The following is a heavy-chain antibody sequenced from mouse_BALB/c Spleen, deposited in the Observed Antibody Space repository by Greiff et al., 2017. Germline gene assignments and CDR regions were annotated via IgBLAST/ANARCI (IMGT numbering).Heavy chain of an antibody. CDR3: ARYAIYYGNLYAMDY. D-gene: IGHD2-1*01. CDR2: ISSGGGNT. J-gene: IGHJ4*01. CDR1: GFTFSSYT. Sequence: EVKVVESGGGLVKPGGSLKLSCAASGFTFSSYTMSWVRQTPEKRLEWVATISSGGGNTYYPDSVKGRFTISRDNAKNNLYLQMSSLRSEDTALYYCARYAIYYGNLYAMDYWGQGTSVTVSS. V-gene: IGHV5-9*03.